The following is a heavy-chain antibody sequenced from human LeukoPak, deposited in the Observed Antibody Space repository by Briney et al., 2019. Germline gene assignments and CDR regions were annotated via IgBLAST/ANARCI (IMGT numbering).Heavy chain of an antibody. CDR3: VRAGTRFGEKLHYYYYMDV. D-gene: IGHD3-10*01. J-gene: IGHJ6*03. V-gene: IGHV1-2*02. CDR2: INPNSGGT. Sequence: ASVKVSCKASGYTFTGYYMHWVRQAPGQGLEWMGWINPNSGGTNYAQKFQGRVTMTRDTSISTAYMELSRLRSDDTAVYYCVRAGTRFGEKLHYYYYMDVWGKGTTVTISS. CDR1: GYTFTGYY.